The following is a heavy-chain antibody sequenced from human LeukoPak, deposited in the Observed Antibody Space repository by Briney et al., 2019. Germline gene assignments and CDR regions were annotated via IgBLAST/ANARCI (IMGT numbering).Heavy chain of an antibody. J-gene: IGHJ4*02. CDR1: GFTFSSYA. V-gene: IGHV3-23*01. CDR3: AKDGHCSGGSCYLDY. D-gene: IGHD2-15*01. CDR2: ISGSGGST. Sequence: GGSLRLSCAASGFTFSSYAMSGVRQAPGKGLEGVSAISGSGGSTYYADSVKGRFTISRDNSKNTLYLQMNSLRAEDTAVYYCAKDGHCSGGSCYLDYWGQGTLVTVSS.